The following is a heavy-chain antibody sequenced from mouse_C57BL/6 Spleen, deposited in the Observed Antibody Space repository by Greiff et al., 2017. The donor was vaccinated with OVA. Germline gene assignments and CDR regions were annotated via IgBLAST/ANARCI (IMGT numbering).Heavy chain of an antibody. V-gene: IGHV5-6*01. CDR2: ISSGGSYT. CDR1: GFTFSSYG. Sequence: EVKLVESGGDLVKPGGSLKLSCAASGFTFSSYGMSWVRQTPDKRLEWVATISSGGSYTYYPDSVKGRFTISRDNAKNTLYLQRSSLKSEDTAMCYCARDYDGDYFDYWGQGTTLTVSS. CDR3: ARDYDGDYFDY. D-gene: IGHD2-4*01. J-gene: IGHJ2*01.